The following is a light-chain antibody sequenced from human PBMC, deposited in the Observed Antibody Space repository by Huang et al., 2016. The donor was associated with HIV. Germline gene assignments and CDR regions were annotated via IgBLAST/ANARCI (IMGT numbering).Light chain of an antibody. J-gene: IGKJ3*01. CDR2: DAS. Sequence: EIVMTQSPGTLSVSPGERATLSCRASQSVRSNLAWYQQKPGQAPRLLIYDASTRATGVPARFSGSGSGTQVTLSISSLQSEDFAVYYCQQYDNWPPFTFGPGTKVDIK. V-gene: IGKV3-15*01. CDR3: QQYDNWPPFT. CDR1: QSVRSN.